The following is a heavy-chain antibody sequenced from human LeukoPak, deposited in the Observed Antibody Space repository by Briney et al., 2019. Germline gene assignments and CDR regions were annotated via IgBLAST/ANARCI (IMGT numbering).Heavy chain of an antibody. D-gene: IGHD7-27*01. J-gene: IGHJ4*02. Sequence: VESLRLSCAASGFTFSHYWMAWVRQAPGKGLEWVAIIRPDANDGSYVDSVKGRFTISRDNAKNSLYLQLNSLRAEDTAVYFCARADWGSIDYWGQGALVTVSS. CDR2: IRPDANDG. CDR3: ARADWGSIDY. V-gene: IGHV3-7*01. CDR1: GFTFSHYW.